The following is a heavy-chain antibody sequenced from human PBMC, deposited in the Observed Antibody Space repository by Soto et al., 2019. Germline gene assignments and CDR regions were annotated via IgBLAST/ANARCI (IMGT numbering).Heavy chain of an antibody. CDR3: ARGPSPAYCSSSSCYYVDSWVDP. CDR1: GGTFNNYT. J-gene: IGHJ5*02. Sequence: QVQLVQSGAEMKKPGSSVTVSCRASGGTFNNYTITWVRQAPGQGFEWMGGIIPMFGTANFAQKFQGRVTINSDESTTTGDMELSSLRSDDTAVYYCARGPSPAYCSSSSCYYVDSWVDPWGQGTLVTVSS. V-gene: IGHV1-69*01. CDR2: IIPMFGTA. D-gene: IGHD2-2*01.